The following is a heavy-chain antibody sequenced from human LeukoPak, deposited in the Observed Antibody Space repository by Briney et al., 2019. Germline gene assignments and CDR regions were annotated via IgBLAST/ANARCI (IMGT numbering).Heavy chain of an antibody. CDR3: ASSVAVVTATFGY. D-gene: IGHD2-15*01. Sequence: PGGSLRLSCAASGFTFNSYWMHWVRQAPGKGLVWVSRINSDGSSTSYANSVKGRFTISRDNAKNTLYLQMNSLRAEDTAVYYCASSVAVVTATFGYWGQGTLVTVSS. CDR1: GFTFNSYW. J-gene: IGHJ4*02. CDR2: INSDGSST. V-gene: IGHV3-74*01.